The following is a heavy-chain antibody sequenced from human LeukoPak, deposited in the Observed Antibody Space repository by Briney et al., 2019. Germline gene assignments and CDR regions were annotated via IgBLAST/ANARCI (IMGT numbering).Heavy chain of an antibody. J-gene: IGHJ4*02. CDR3: ARDNDFWSGYYNMGGYFDY. D-gene: IGHD3-3*01. CDR2: INHSGST. Sequence: PSETLSLTCAVYGGSFSGYYSSWIRQPPGKGLEWIGEINHSGSTNYNPSLKSRVTISVDTSKNQFSLKLSSVTAADTAVYYCARDNDFWSGYYNMGGYFDYWGQGTLVTVSS. V-gene: IGHV4-34*01. CDR1: GGSFSGYY.